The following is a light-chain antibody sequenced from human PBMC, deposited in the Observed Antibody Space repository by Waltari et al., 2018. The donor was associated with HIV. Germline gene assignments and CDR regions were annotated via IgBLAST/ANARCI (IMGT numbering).Light chain of an antibody. V-gene: IGLV2-8*01. CDR1: SSDVGGYNY. CDR2: DVT. J-gene: IGLJ2*01. CDR3: SSYSGSNTLV. Sequence: SALTQPPSASGSPGQSVTIPCTGTSSDVGGYNYVSWYQQLPGRAPKLMIYDVTKRPSRVPDRFSGSKSGNTASLTVAGLQAEDEADYFCSSYSGSNTLVFGGGTKLTVL.